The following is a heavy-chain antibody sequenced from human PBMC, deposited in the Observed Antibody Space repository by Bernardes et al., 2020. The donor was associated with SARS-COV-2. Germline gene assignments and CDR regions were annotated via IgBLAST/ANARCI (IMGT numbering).Heavy chain of an antibody. CDR3: ARDPAAVVGATEVFDS. J-gene: IGHJ4*02. D-gene: IGHD1-26*01. CDR1: GFTFSTYA. CDR2: VSDSGDSA. Sequence: GGSLRLSCAASGFTFSTYAMSWVRQAPGKGLEWVSHVSDSGDSANYEVSVKGRFTISRDNSKNTVFLQMTSLRVDDTAMYYCARDPAAVVGATEVFDSWGQGTLVTVSS. V-gene: IGHV3-23*01.